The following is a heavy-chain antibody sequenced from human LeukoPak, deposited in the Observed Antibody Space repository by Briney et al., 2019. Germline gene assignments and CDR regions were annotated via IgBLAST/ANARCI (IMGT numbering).Heavy chain of an antibody. CDR3: ATARPRYGSGSFYGMDV. V-gene: IGHV1-24*01. CDR2: FDPEDGET. CDR1: GYTLTELS. J-gene: IGHJ6*02. Sequence: ASVKVSCKVSGYTLTELSMHWARQAPGKGLEWMGGFDPEDGETIYAQKFQGRVTMTEDTSTDTAYMELSSLRSEDTAVYYCATARPRYGSGSFYGMDVWGQGTTVTVSS. D-gene: IGHD3-10*01.